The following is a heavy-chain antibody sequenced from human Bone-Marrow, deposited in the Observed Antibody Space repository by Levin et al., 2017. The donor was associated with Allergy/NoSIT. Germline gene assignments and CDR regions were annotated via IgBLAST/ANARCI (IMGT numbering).Heavy chain of an antibody. CDR2: MSFDGSYK. CDR3: AKDKNRYVYGDYHLDY. D-gene: IGHD4-17*01. CDR1: GFIFSDYG. J-gene: IGHJ4*02. Sequence: GESLKISCAASGFIFSDYGIHWVRQAPGKGLEWVAFMSFDGSYKQYPDSVKGRFALSRDKSKSTVYLQMNSLRPEDTAVYYCAKDKNRYVYGDYHLDYWGQGTLVTVSS. V-gene: IGHV3-30*18.